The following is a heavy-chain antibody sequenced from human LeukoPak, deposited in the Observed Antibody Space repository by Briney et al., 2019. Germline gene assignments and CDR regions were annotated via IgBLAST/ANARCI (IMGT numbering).Heavy chain of an antibody. CDR1: GFAFSSHA. D-gene: IGHD3-3*01. J-gene: IGHJ3*01. CDR2: ISGSAEKT. Sequence: GGSLRLSCAASGFAFSSHAMTWVRQAPGKGLEWVSSISGSAEKTYYADSVKGRFTISRDSSQKILSLQMNNLRVEDTATYYCARGSTYDFWSGDALDAWGQGTMVTVAS. CDR3: ARGSTYDFWSGDALDA. V-gene: IGHV3-23*01.